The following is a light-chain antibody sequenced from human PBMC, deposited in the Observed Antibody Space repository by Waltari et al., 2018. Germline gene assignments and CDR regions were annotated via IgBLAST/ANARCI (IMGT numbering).Light chain of an antibody. J-gene: IGLJ6*01. V-gene: IGLV3-19*01. CDR3: NSRDSSGNRV. CDR1: SLRSYY. CDR2: GKN. Sequence: SSELTQDPAVSVALGQTVRITCQGDSLRSYYASWYQQKPGQAPVLVIYGKNNRPSGIPDRFSGSSSGNTASVTITGAQAEDEADYYCNSRDSSGNRVFGSGTKVTVL.